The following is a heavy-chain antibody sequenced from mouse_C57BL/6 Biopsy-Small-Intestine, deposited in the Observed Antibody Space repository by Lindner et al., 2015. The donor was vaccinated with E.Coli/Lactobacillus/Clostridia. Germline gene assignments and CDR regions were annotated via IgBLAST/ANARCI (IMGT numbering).Heavy chain of an antibody. CDR2: INPYNDGT. V-gene: IGHV1-14*01. CDR1: RYTFTNYV. J-gene: IGHJ2*01. D-gene: IGHD2-3*01. Sequence: VQLQEFGPELVKPGASVKMSCKASRYTFTNYVIHWVKQKPGQGLERIGYINPYNDGTKYNEKFKGKATLTSDKSSSTAYMELSSLTSEDSAVYYCARRWLPYFDYWGQGTTLTVSS. CDR3: ARRWLPYFDY.